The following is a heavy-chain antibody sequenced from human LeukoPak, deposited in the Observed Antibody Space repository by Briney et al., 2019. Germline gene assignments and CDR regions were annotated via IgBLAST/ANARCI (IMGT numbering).Heavy chain of an antibody. J-gene: IGHJ4*02. CDR3: AKERQIVGATTSDY. CDR2: ISGSGGST. CDR1: GFTFSSYA. Sequence: GGSLRLSCAPSGFTFSSYAMSWVRHAPGEGLEWVSAISGSGGSTYYADSVKGRFTISRDNSKNTLYLQMNSLRAEDTAVYYCAKERQIVGATTSDYWGQGTLVTVSS. V-gene: IGHV3-23*01. D-gene: IGHD1-26*01.